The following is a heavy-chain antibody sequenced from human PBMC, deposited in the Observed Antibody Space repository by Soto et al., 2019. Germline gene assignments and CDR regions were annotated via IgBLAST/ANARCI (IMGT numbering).Heavy chain of an antibody. J-gene: IGHJ4*02. D-gene: IGHD3-22*01. CDR1: GFTFSSYW. CDR2: INSDGSST. Sequence: PVGSLRLSCAASGFTFSSYWMHWVRQAPGKGLVWVSRINSDGSSTTYADSVKGRFTISRDNAKNTLYLQMNSLRAEDTAVYYCARDPTYFYDSSGYYDCWGQGTLVTVSS. CDR3: ARDPTYFYDSSGYYDC. V-gene: IGHV3-74*01.